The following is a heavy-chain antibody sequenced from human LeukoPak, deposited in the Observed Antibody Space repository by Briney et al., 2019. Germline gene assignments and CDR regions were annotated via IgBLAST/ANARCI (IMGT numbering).Heavy chain of an antibody. CDR1: GFTFSSYA. Sequence: PGGSLRLSCAASGFTFSSYALSWVRQAPGKGLEWVSAISGSGGSTYYADSAKGRFTISRDNSKNTLYLQMNSLRAEDTAVYYCAKDFMGYCSSTSCYSWVFDYWGQGTLVTVSS. CDR2: ISGSGGST. CDR3: AKDFMGYCSSTSCYSWVFDY. J-gene: IGHJ4*02. D-gene: IGHD2-2*02. V-gene: IGHV3-23*01.